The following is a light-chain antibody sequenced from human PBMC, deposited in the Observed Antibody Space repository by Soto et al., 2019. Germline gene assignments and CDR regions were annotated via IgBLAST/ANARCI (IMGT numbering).Light chain of an antibody. CDR2: KAS. Sequence: DIQMTQSPSTLSASVGDRVTITCRASQSISSWLAWYQQKPGKAPRLLIYKASNLESGVPSRFSGSGSGTEFTLTISSLQPDDSATYYCQQYNDNWTFGQGIKV. J-gene: IGKJ1*01. V-gene: IGKV1-5*03. CDR1: QSISSW. CDR3: QQYNDNWT.